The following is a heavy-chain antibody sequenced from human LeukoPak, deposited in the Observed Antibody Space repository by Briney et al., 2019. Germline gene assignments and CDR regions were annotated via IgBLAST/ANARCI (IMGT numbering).Heavy chain of an antibody. CDR2: IYYSGST. J-gene: IGHJ4*02. CDR3: ASGVVAESFDY. CDR1: GGSISSYY. Sequence: SETLSLTCTVSGGSISSYYWSWIRQPPGKGLEWIGYIYYSGSTNYNPSLKSRVTISVDTSKNQFSLKLSSVTAADTAVDYCASGVVAESFDYWGQGTLVTVSS. D-gene: IGHD3-22*01. V-gene: IGHV4-59*01.